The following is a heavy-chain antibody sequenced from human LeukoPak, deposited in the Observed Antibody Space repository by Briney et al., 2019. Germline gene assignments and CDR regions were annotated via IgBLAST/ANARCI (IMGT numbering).Heavy chain of an antibody. CDR2: INHSGST. Sequence: SETLSLTCAVYGGSFSGYYWSWIRQPPGEGLEWIGEINHSGSTNYNPSLKSRVTISVDTSKNQFSLKLSSVTAADTAMYYCARGLRFITGTTKLNPLDPWGQGTLVTVSS. V-gene: IGHV4-34*01. J-gene: IGHJ5*02. D-gene: IGHD1-7*01. CDR3: ARGLRFITGTTKLNPLDP. CDR1: GGSFSGYY.